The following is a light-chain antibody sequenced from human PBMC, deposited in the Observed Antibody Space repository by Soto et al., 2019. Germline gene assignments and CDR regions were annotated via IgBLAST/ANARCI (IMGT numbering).Light chain of an antibody. CDR1: QNINNY. V-gene: IGKV1-33*01. J-gene: IGKJ5*01. Sequence: DIQMTQSPSSLSASVGDRVTLTCQASQNINNYLNWYQQKPGRAPKLLIYDASNLEAGVPSRFRGSGSGTDFTFTISRLQPEDIATYDCQQYETLPTFGQGTRLEIK. CDR2: DAS. CDR3: QQYETLPT.